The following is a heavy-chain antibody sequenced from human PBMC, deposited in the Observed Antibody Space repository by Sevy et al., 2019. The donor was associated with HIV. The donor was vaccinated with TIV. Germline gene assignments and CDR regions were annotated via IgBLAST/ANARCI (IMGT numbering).Heavy chain of an antibody. CDR1: GFIFSNYA. D-gene: IGHD3-9*01. V-gene: IGHV3-64D*06. CDR2: LSSHNAGST. CDR3: VKDRIETILWSKGDWFDP. J-gene: IGHJ5*02. Sequence: GGSLRLSCSASGFIFSNYAMHWVRQAPGKGLEYVSGLSSHNAGSTYYADSVNGRFTIYSDNSKNTLYLQMTSLRTEDTAVYYCVKDRIETILWSKGDWFDPWGQGTLVTVSS.